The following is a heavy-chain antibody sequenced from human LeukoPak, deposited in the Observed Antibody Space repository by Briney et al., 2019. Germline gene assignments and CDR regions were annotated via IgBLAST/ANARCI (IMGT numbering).Heavy chain of an antibody. J-gene: IGHJ3*02. Sequence: ASVKVSCKASGYTFTGYYMHWVRQAPGQGLEWMGWINPNSGGTNYAQKFQGRVTMTRDTSISTAYMELSRLRSDDTAVYYCARDSSLSPGAFDIWGQGTMVTVSS. CDR3: ARDSSLSPGAFDI. V-gene: IGHV1-2*02. CDR1: GYTFTGYY. CDR2: INPNSGGT. D-gene: IGHD6-19*01.